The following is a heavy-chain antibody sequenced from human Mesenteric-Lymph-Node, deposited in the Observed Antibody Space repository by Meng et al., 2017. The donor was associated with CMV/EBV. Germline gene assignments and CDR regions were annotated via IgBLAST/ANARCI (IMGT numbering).Heavy chain of an antibody. D-gene: IGHD3-10*01. J-gene: IGHJ4*02. Sequence: FNDEDINWVRQATGQGLEWMGWMNPNTGNSGSAQKFQGRVTMTTDNSISTAYMELSSLISEDTAVYYCARAQRGYYGSGTYSYYFDYWGQGSLVTVSS. CDR2: MNPNTGNS. CDR3: ARAQRGYYGSGTYSYYFDY. V-gene: IGHV1-8*01. CDR1: FNDED.